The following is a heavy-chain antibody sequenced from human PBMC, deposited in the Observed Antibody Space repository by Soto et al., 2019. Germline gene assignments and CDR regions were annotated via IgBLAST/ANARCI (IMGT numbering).Heavy chain of an antibody. J-gene: IGHJ4*02. CDR3: AKGGRQWLVTSDFNY. CDR1: GFTFSDYA. D-gene: IGHD6-19*01. CDR2: VSHDGRNT. V-gene: IGHV3-30*18. Sequence: VQLVESGGGVVQPGRSLRLSCAASGFTFSDYAMHWVRQAPGKGLEWVAVVSHDGRNTHYADSVKGRFTISRDSSKNTVSLEMNSLRAEDTAVYYCAKGGRQWLVTSDFNYWGQGVLVTVSS.